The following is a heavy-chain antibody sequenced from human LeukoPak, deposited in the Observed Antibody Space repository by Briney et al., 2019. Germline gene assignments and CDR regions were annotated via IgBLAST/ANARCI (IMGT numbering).Heavy chain of an antibody. CDR2: ISAYNGNT. Sequence: ASVKVSCKASGYTFTSYGISWVRQAPGQGLEWMGWISAYNGNTNYAQKLQGRVTMTTDTSTSTAYMELRSLRSDDTAVYYCASSRVRRTTPYYMDVWGKGTTVTVSS. V-gene: IGHV1-18*01. CDR3: ASSRVRRTTPYYMDV. CDR1: GYTFTSYG. J-gene: IGHJ6*03. D-gene: IGHD1-1*01.